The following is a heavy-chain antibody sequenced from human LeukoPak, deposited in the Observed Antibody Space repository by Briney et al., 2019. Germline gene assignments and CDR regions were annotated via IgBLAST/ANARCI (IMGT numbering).Heavy chain of an antibody. V-gene: IGHV3-30*18. CDR3: AKDATAVPGTVYMDV. CDR1: GFIFSSYG. Sequence: GGSLRLSCAASGFIFSSYGMHWVRQAPGKGLEWVAVISYDGGNISYTDSVKGRFIISRDNAKNSMYLQMTSLRDEDTALYYCAKDATAVPGTVYMDVWGKGTTVTVSS. J-gene: IGHJ6*03. CDR2: ISYDGGNI. D-gene: IGHD6-19*01.